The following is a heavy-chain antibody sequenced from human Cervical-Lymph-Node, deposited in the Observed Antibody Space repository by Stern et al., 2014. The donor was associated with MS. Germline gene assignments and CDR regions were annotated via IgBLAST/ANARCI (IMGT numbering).Heavy chain of an antibody. V-gene: IGHV5-51*01. CDR3: ARKGTYGLDF. D-gene: IGHD3-10*01. J-gene: IGHJ4*02. CDR2: TYPDDSDT. CDR1: GYNFASYW. Sequence: EVQLVESGAEVKKPGESLKISCKGSGYNFASYWIGWVRQVPGKGLEWMGITYPDDSDTRYTPSFQGQVTMSADKSISTAYLQWSSLKASDTAFYFCARKGTYGLDFWGQGALVTVSS.